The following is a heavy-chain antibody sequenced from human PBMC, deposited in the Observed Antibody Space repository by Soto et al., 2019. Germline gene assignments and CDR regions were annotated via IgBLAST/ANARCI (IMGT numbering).Heavy chain of an antibody. CDR1: GGSISSYY. Sequence: SETLSLTCTVSGGSISSYYWSWIRQPPGKGLEWIGSIYYSGNTYYNPSLKSRVTISVDTAKNQFSLKLSSVTAADTAVYYCARQYYFGSGSCYNRPFDFWGQGTLVTVSS. J-gene: IGHJ4*02. CDR2: IYYSGNT. V-gene: IGHV4-59*05. CDR3: ARQYYFGSGSCYNRPFDF. D-gene: IGHD3-10*01.